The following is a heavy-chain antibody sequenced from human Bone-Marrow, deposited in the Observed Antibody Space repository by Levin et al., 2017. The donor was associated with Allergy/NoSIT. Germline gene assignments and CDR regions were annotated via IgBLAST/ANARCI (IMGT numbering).Heavy chain of an antibody. D-gene: IGHD6-6*01. CDR3: ARGYRSSVWFDS. J-gene: IGHJ5*01. Sequence: GESLKISCAASGFTVTTHYMGWVRQAPGKGLEWVSVIYSGGSTYNADSVKGRFTISRDNSKNTLYLQMNSLRAEDTAFYHCARGYRSSVWFDSWGQGTLVTVSS. CDR1: GFTVTTHY. V-gene: IGHV3-53*01. CDR2: IYSGGST.